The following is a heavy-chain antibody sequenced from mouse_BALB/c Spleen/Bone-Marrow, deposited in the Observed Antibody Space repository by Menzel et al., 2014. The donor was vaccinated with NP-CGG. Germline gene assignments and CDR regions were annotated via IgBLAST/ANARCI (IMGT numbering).Heavy chain of an antibody. Sequence: EVMLVESGGGLVQPGGSMKLSCVASGFTFSNYWMNWVRQSPEKGLEWVAEIRLKSNNFATHYAESVKGRFTISRDDSKSSVYLEMNNLRAEDTGIYYCTSLYYYGGRYFDYWGQGTTLTVSS. CDR2: IRLKSNNFAT. CDR3: TSLYYYGGRYFDY. CDR1: GFTFSNYW. D-gene: IGHD1-1*01. V-gene: IGHV6-6*02. J-gene: IGHJ2*01.